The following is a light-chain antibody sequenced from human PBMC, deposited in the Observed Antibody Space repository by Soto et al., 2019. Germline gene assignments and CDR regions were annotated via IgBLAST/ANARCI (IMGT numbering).Light chain of an antibody. J-gene: IGLJ2*01. CDR3: QTRGTGIVV. CDR1: SAHSSYA. V-gene: IGLV4-69*01. Sequence: QAVVTQSPSASASLGASVKLTCTLSSAHSSYAIAWHQQQPEKGPRYLMKLNSDGSHNKGDGIPDRFSGSSSGAERYLIISSLQSEDEADYYCQTRGTGIVVFGGGTKLTVL. CDR2: LNSDGSH.